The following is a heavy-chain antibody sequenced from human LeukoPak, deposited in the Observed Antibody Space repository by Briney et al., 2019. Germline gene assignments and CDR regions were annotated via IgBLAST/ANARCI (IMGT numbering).Heavy chain of an antibody. CDR1: GFTFSSYA. J-gene: IGHJ3*02. V-gene: IGHV3-23*01. CDR3: AKDLGSGSPRGFDI. D-gene: IGHD1-26*01. Sequence: GGSLRLSCAASGFTFSSYAMSWVRQAPGKGLEWVSAVTGSGGSTYYADSVKGRFTISRDNSKNTLYLQMNGLRAEDTAVYHCAKDLGSGSPRGFDIWGRGTMVTVSS. CDR2: VTGSGGST.